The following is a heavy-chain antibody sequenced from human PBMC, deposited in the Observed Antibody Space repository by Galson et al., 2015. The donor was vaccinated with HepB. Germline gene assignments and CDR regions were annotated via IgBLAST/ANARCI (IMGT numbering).Heavy chain of an antibody. CDR3: ARTVYLDY. V-gene: IGHV3-30*04. D-gene: IGHD4-11*01. J-gene: IGHJ4*02. CDR1: GFDVSAFA. CDR2: LSSNEKNI. Sequence: SLRLSCAASGFDVSAFAMHWVRQTPGKGLEWVAVLSSNEKNIYYADSVRGRFTISRDNSKDTLYLQMNSLRAEDTAVYYCARTVYLDYWGQGTPVTVSS.